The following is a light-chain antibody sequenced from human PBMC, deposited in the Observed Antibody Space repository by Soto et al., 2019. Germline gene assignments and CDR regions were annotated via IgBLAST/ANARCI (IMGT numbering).Light chain of an antibody. J-gene: IGLJ3*02. Sequence: QSVLTQPPSASGTPGQRVTISCSGGGSNIGGNYVYWYQQFPGTAPKLLIYRNNQRPSGVPDRFSASKSGTSASLAISGLRSEDEADYYCAAWDDSLSGWVFGGGTKLTVL. CDR3: AAWDDSLSGWV. CDR2: RNN. V-gene: IGLV1-47*01. CDR1: GSNIGGNY.